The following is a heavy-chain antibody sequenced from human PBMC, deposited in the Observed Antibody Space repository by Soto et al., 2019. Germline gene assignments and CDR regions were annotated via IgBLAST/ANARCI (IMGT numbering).Heavy chain of an antibody. CDR2: FSGSGGST. V-gene: IGHV3-23*01. D-gene: IGHD3-22*01. CDR3: AKYLEIVVVTRDAFDI. CDR1: GCPFSSYA. Sequence: EVQLLESGGGLVQPGGSLRLSCAASGCPFSSYAMSWVRQAPGKGLEWVSAFSGSGGSTYYADSVKGRFTISRDNSKNTLYLQMNSLRAEDTAVYYCAKYLEIVVVTRDAFDIWGEVTMDNASS. J-gene: IGHJ3*02.